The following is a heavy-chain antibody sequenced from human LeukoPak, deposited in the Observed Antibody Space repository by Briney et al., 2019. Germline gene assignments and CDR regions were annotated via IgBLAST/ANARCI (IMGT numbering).Heavy chain of an antibody. CDR2: IYYSGST. CDR1: GGSISSYY. D-gene: IGHD5-12*01. J-gene: IGHJ4*02. CDR3: ARETDGYNSGLFDY. V-gene: IGHV4-59*01. Sequence: PSETLSLTCTVSGGSISSYYWSWIRQPPGKGLEWIGYIYYSGSTNYNPSLKSRVTISVDTSKNQFSLKLSSVTAADTAVYYCARETDGYNSGLFDYWGQGTLVTVSS.